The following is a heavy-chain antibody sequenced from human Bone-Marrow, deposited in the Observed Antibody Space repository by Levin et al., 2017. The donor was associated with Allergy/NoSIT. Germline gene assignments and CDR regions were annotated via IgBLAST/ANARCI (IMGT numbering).Heavy chain of an antibody. CDR3: ARGPLSTSADY. Sequence: GGSLRLSCKASGYTFTSYDINWVRQATGQGLEWMGWMNPNSGNTGYAQKFQGRVTMTRNTSISTAYMELSSLRSEDTAVYYCARGPLSTSADYWGQGTLVTVSS. J-gene: IGHJ4*02. V-gene: IGHV1-8*01. D-gene: IGHD2/OR15-2a*01. CDR2: MNPNSGNT. CDR1: GYTFTSYD.